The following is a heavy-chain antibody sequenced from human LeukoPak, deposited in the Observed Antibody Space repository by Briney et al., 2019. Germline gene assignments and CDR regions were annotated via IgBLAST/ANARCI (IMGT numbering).Heavy chain of an antibody. J-gene: IGHJ5*02. V-gene: IGHV1-2*02. CDR1: GYTFTGYY. CDR2: INPNSGGT. CDR3: GRVPTYYYGSGRRSWFDP. D-gene: IGHD3-10*01. Sequence: ASVKVSCKASGYTFTGYYMHWVRQAPGQGLEWMGWINPNSGGTNYAQKFQGRVTMTRDTSISTAYMELSRLRSDDTAVYYCGRVPTYYYGSGRRSWFDPWGQGTLVTVSS.